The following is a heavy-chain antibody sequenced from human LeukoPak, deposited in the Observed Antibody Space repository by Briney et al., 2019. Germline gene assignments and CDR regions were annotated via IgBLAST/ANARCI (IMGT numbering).Heavy chain of an antibody. Sequence: GGSLRLSCAASGFTFSSDSMNWVRQGPGKGLEWVSFISGSSGVIYYADSVKGRFTISRDNAKNSLYLQMNSLRAEDTAIYYCARVDNYYDTSGYYDYWGQGTLVTVSS. D-gene: IGHD3-22*01. J-gene: IGHJ4*02. V-gene: IGHV3-48*04. CDR3: ARVDNYYDTSGYYDY. CDR1: GFTFSSDS. CDR2: ISGSSGVI.